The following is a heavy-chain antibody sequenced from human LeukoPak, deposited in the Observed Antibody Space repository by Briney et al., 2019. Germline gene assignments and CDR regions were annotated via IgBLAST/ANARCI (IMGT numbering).Heavy chain of an antibody. Sequence: GGSLRLSCAASGFTFSSYTMSWVRQARGKGLEWVSAISGSGGSTYYADSVKGRFTISRDNSKNTLYLQMSSLRAEDTAVYYCAKDPPYDVVGAPNGYFDYWGQGTLVTVSS. CDR1: GFTFSSYT. D-gene: IGHD2-15*01. CDR2: ISGSGGST. CDR3: AKDPPYDVVGAPNGYFDY. V-gene: IGHV3-23*01. J-gene: IGHJ4*02.